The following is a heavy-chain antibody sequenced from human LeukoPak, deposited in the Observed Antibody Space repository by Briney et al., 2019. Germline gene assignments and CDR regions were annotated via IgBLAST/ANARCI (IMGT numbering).Heavy chain of an antibody. CDR1: GFTFGSYP. J-gene: IGHJ4*02. Sequence: PGGSLRLSCAASGFTFGSYPMNWVRQAPGKGLEWVAVIWYDGSNKYYADSVKGRFTISRDNSKNTLYLQMNSLRAEDTAVYYCARELSSYGPFDYWGQGTLVTVSS. V-gene: IGHV3-33*08. CDR2: IWYDGSNK. D-gene: IGHD5-18*01. CDR3: ARELSSYGPFDY.